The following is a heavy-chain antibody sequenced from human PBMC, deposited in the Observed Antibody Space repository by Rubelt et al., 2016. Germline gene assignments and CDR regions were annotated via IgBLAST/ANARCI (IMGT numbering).Heavy chain of an antibody. D-gene: IGHD1-7*01. J-gene: IGHJ6*03. V-gene: IGHV4-59*01. CDR3: ARTTGTTIDYYYMDV. Sequence: QVQLQESGPGLVKPSETLSLTCTVSGGSISSYYWSWIRQPPGKGLEWIGYIYYSGSTNYNPSLKSGGIVAGDTSKNQFSRKLSSVTGADTAVYYCARTTGTTIDYYYMDVWGKGTTVTVSS. CDR1: GGSISSYY. CDR2: IYYSGST.